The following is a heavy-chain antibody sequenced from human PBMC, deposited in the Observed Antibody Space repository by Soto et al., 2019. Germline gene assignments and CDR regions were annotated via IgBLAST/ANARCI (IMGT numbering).Heavy chain of an antibody. J-gene: IGHJ5*02. CDR2: IYVTGAV. D-gene: IGHD2-21*01. Sequence: TLSLTCSVSGAALNSGNSYWSWIRQVPGEGLEWIGHIYVTGAVDYNPSLRDRITISQDTSERQFSLNLRLVTAADTAVYYCARLRIATNNYKWFDPWCQGTLVTVSS. V-gene: IGHV4-31*03. CDR3: ARLRIATNNYKWFDP. CDR1: GAALNSGNSY.